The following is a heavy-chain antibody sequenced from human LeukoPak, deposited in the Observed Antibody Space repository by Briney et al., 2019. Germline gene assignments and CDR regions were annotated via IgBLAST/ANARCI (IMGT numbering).Heavy chain of an antibody. D-gene: IGHD3-10*01. CDR3: AREDQPYGSGSYYPVDY. CDR1: GYTFTGYY. CDR2: INPNSGGT. Sequence: ASVKVSCKASGYTFTGYYIHWVRQAPGQGLEWMGWINPNSGGTNYAQNFQGSVTMTRDTSISTAYMELSRLRSDDTAVYYCAREDQPYGSGSYYPVDYWGQGTLVTVSS. J-gene: IGHJ4*02. V-gene: IGHV1-2*02.